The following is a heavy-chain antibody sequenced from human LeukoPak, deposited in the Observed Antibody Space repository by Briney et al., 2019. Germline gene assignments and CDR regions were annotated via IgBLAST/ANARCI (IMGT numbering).Heavy chain of an antibody. J-gene: IGHJ4*02. Sequence: GGSLRLSCAASGFTFSSHWMNWVRQAPGKGLEWVANIKEDGSEKYYVDSVKGRFTISRDNAKNSLCLQMNSLRAEDTAVYYCARDRGSGWYGDFCYWGQGTLVTVSS. V-gene: IGHV3-7*05. D-gene: IGHD6-19*01. CDR3: ARDRGSGWYGDFCY. CDR2: IKEDGSEK. CDR1: GFTFSSHW.